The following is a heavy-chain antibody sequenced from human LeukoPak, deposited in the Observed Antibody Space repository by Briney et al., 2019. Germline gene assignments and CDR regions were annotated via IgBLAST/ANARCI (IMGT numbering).Heavy chain of an antibody. J-gene: IGHJ4*02. CDR2: ISSSSSYT. D-gene: IGHD2-2*01. CDR3: ARAVVCSSTSCYGYFDY. CDR1: GFTFSNYW. V-gene: IGHV3-11*05. Sequence: GGSLSLFCAASGFTFSNYWMYWVRQAPGKGLECVSYISSSSSYTNYADSVKGRFTISRDNAKNSLYLQMNSLRAEDTAVYYCARAVVCSSTSCYGYFDYWGQGTLVTVSS.